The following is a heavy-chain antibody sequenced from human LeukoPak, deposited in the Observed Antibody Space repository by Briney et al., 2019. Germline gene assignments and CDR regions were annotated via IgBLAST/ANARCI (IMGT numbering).Heavy chain of an antibody. CDR3: AKASGSSASWTFDY. CDR2: ITGSGVDT. J-gene: IGHJ4*02. V-gene: IGHV3-23*01. Sequence: PGGSLRLSCAASGFTFTSYAMNWVRQAPGKGLEWVSSITGSGVDTAYADSVKGRFTISRDNSKNTLYLQMKSLRGDDTAVYYCAKASGSSASWTFDYWGQGILVTVSS. CDR1: GFTFTSYA. D-gene: IGHD6-13*01.